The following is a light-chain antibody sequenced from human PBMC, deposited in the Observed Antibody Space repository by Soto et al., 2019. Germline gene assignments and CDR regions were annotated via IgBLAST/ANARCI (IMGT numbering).Light chain of an antibody. CDR2: KSS. Sequence: DIQMTQSPSTLSASVGERVTITFRASQSISSWLAWYQQKPGKAPKLLIYKSSSLESGVPSRFSGSGSGTEFTLTISSLQPDDFATYYCQQYNSYSPLTFGGGTKVDIK. CDR3: QQYNSYSPLT. CDR1: QSISSW. J-gene: IGKJ4*01. V-gene: IGKV1-5*03.